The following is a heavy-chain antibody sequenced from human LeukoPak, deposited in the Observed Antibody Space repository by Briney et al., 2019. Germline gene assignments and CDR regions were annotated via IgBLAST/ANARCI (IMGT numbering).Heavy chain of an antibody. V-gene: IGHV3-74*01. D-gene: IGHD2-21*01. Sequence: GGSLRLSCEASGFTFSSFWMHWVRQAPGKGLVWVARIKGDGITTNYADPAKGRFTVSRDNAKNTVYLQMNSLRAEDTAVYYCARDLHEIAADYWGQGTLVTVAS. CDR1: GFTFSSFW. J-gene: IGHJ4*02. CDR3: ARDLHEIAADY. CDR2: IKGDGITT.